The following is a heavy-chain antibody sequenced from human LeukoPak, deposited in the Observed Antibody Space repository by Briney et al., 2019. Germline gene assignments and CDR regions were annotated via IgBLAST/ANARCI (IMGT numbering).Heavy chain of an antibody. CDR3: AAQYRGSEPWFDP. CDR2: MYYSGST. Sequence: SATLNVTCTAHARTLSSFFCTSLRQPPGQGPKAIRYMYYSGSTNNNTSLKSRVTISVDASKDQFSLKLSSVTAADTAVYYGAAQYRGSEPWFDPWGQGTLVTGSS. CDR1: ARTLSSFF. D-gene: IGHD1-26*01. V-gene: IGHV4-59*01. J-gene: IGHJ5*02.